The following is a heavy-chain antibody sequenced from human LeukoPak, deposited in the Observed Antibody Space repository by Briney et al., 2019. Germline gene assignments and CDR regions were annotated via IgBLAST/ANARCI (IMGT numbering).Heavy chain of an antibody. J-gene: IGHJ4*02. CDR3: ARERVQLWSRPFDY. Sequence: PGGSLRLSCAASGFTFSSYWMSWVRQAPGKGLEWVANIKQDGSEKYYVDSVKGRFTISRDNAKNSLCLQMNSLRAEDTAVYYCARERVQLWSRPFDYWGQGTLVTVSS. CDR1: GFTFSSYW. D-gene: IGHD5-18*01. V-gene: IGHV3-7*03. CDR2: IKQDGSEK.